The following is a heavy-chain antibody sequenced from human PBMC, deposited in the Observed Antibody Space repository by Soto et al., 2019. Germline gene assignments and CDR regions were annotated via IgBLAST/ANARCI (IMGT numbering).Heavy chain of an antibody. CDR1: GFTFSSYG. Sequence: HLGGSLRLSCAASGFTFSSYGMHWVRQAPGKGLEWVAVISYDGSNKYYADSVKGRFTISRDNSKNTLYLQMNSLRAEDTAVYYCAVRGESPSGWYLDYYYGMDVWGQGTTVTVSS. CDR2: ISYDGSNK. V-gene: IGHV3-30*03. CDR3: AVRGESPSGWYLDYYYGMDV. J-gene: IGHJ6*02. D-gene: IGHD6-19*01.